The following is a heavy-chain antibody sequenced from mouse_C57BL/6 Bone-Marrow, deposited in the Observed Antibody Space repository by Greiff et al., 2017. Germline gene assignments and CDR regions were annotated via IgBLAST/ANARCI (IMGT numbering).Heavy chain of an antibody. CDR1: GFSLSTFGMG. CDR3: ARMRYSNYEEGFAY. Sequence: VMLVESGPGILQPSQTLSLTCSFSGFSLSTFGMGVGWIRQPSGKGLEWLAHIWWDDDKYYNPALKSRLTISKDTSKHQVFLKIANVDTADTATYYCARMRYSNYEEGFAYWGQGTLVTVSA. J-gene: IGHJ3*01. D-gene: IGHD2-5*01. V-gene: IGHV8-8*01. CDR2: IWWDDDK.